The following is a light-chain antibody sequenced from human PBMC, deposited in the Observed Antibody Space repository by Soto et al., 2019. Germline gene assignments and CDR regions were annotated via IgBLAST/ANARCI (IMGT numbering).Light chain of an antibody. V-gene: IGKV3-15*01. CDR3: QQYNNWPLT. CDR2: DTS. J-gene: IGKJ4*01. Sequence: ETVMTQSPATLSVSPGESATLSCRASHSVGSTLAWYQQKPGQAPRLLMYDTSTRATDIPARFSGSGSGTEFTLTISSLQSEDFALYYCQQYNNWPLTFGGGTKVDI. CDR1: HSVGST.